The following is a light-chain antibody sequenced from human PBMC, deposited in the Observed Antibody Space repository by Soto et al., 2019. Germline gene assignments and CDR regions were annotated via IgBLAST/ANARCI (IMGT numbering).Light chain of an antibody. J-gene: IGLJ1*01. Sequence: QSALTQPASVSGSPGQSITISCTGTSSDVGGFNSVSWYQLRPGKAPKLILYDVVARPSGVSYRFSGSKSGNTASLTISGLQAADEADYCCSSYTSTMTNVFGSGTKLTVL. V-gene: IGLV2-14*03. CDR3: SSYTSTMTNV. CDR2: DVV. CDR1: SSDVGGFNS.